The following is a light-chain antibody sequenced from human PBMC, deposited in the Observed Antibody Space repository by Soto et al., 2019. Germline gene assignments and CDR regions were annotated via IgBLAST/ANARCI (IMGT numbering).Light chain of an antibody. CDR1: QSVSRR. CDR3: QEYNSWRGEWT. V-gene: IGKV1-5*01. CDR2: DAS. Sequence: DIQMTQSPSTLSASVGDRITITCRASQSVSRRLAWFQQKPGTAPKLLLYDASSLESAVPLRFSGSGSRTEFTLTISSLQPDDFATYYCQEYNSWRGEWTFGQGTKVDIK. J-gene: IGKJ1*01.